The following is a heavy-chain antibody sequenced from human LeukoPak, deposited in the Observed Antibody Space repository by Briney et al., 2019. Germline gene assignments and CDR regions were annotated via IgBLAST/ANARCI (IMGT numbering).Heavy chain of an antibody. CDR1: GFTFSSYG. CDR2: IRYDGSNK. J-gene: IGHJ3*02. D-gene: IGHD3-9*01. CDR3: AKVGDYDILTGYYLSGAFDI. V-gene: IGHV3-30*02. Sequence: GGSLRLSCAASGFTFSSYGMHWVRQAPGKGLKWVAFIRYDGSNKYYADSVKGRFTISRDNSKNTLYLQMNSLRAEDTAVYYCAKVGDYDILTGYYLSGAFDIWGQGTMVTVSS.